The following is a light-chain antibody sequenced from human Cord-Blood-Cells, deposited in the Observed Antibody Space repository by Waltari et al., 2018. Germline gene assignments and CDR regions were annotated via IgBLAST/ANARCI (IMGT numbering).Light chain of an antibody. J-gene: IGKJ2*01. Sequence: EIVMTQSPATLSVSQGERATLSCRASQSVSSNLAWYQQKPGQAPRLLIYGASTRATGSPARFSGSGSGTEFTLTISSLQSEDFAVYYCQQYNNWPPYTFGQGTKLEIK. CDR3: QQYNNWPPYT. V-gene: IGKV3-15*01. CDR2: GAS. CDR1: QSVSSN.